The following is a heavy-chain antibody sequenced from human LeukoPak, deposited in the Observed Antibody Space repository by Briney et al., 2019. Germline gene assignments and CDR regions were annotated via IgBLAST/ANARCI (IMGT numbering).Heavy chain of an antibody. CDR2: IYSSGST. V-gene: IGHV4-39*07. D-gene: IGHD3-10*01. CDR3: ARDLIVPDAMTGSGSYSTDY. CDR1: GVSISSSSYY. J-gene: IGHJ4*02. Sequence: PSETLSLTCNVAGVSISSSSYYWGWIRQPPGKGVEWIGSIYSSGSTYYNSSLKSRVTISIDTSKNQVSLKLSSVTAADTAVYYCARDLIVPDAMTGSGSYSTDYWGQGTLATVSS.